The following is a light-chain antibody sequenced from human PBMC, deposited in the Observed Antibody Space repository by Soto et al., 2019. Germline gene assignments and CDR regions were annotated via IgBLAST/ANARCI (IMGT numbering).Light chain of an antibody. CDR1: SSDVGNYIF. J-gene: IGLJ1*01. Sequence: QSALTQPASVSGSPGQSITISCTGTSSDVGNYIFVSWYRQHPGKAPKLMIYDINNRPSGVSNRFSGSKSGNTASLTISGLQAEDEADYYCVSYTTSASYVFGTGTKLIVL. CDR2: DIN. CDR3: VSYTTSASYV. V-gene: IGLV2-14*01.